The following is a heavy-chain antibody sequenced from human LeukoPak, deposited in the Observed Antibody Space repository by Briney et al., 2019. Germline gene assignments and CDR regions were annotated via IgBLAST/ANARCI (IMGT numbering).Heavy chain of an antibody. D-gene: IGHD2-2*01. CDR3: ASGGDGTSYGYYYYYYYMDV. J-gene: IGHJ6*03. CDR1: GFTFSSYG. V-gene: IGHV3-30*02. Sequence: PGGSLRLSCAASGFTFSSYGMHWVRQAPGKGLEWVAFIRYDGSNKYYADSVKGRFTISRDNSKNTLYLQMNSLRAEDTAVYYCASGGDGTSYGYYYYYYYMDVWGKGTTVAISS. CDR2: IRYDGSNK.